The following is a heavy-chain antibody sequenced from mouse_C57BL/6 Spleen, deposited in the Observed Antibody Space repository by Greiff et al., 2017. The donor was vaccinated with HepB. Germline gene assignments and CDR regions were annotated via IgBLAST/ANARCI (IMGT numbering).Heavy chain of an antibody. V-gene: IGHV2-2*01. CDR2: IWSGGST. CDR3: ARDLYYGNFWYFDV. J-gene: IGHJ1*03. CDR1: GFSLTSYG. D-gene: IGHD2-1*01. Sequence: QVQLKESGPGLVQPSQRLSITCTVSGFSLTSYGVHWVRQSPGKGLEWLGGIWSGGSTDYNAAFISRLSISKDNSKSQVFFKMNSLQADDTAIYYCARDLYYGNFWYFDVWGTGTTVTVSS.